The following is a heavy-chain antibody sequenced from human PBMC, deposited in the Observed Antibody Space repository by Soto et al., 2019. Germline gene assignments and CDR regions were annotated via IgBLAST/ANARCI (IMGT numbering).Heavy chain of an antibody. CDR1: GFPFSDHY. V-gene: IGHV3-11*05. J-gene: IGHJ4*02. CDR2: ISPGTTYK. CDR3: SIGGGGGLFDL. Sequence: QVQLVESGGGLVKPGGSLRLSCASSGFPFSDHYMSWIRRSPGKGLEFLSYISPGTTYKNYADSVKGRFTISRDNAKSSLNLQLTGLRAEDTAVYCCSIGGGGGLFDLWGQGAFVTSSP. D-gene: IGHD2-21*01.